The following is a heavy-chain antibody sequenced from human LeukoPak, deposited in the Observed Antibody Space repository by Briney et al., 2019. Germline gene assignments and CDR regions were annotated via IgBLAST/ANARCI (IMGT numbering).Heavy chain of an antibody. Sequence: GGSLRLSCAASGFTFSSYSMNWVRQAPGKGLEWVGRIKSKTDGGTTDYAAPVKGRFTISRDDSKNTLYLQMNSLKTEDTAVYYCTTQRSRITMVRGVIRSDHWGQGTLVTVSS. CDR2: IKSKTDGGTT. D-gene: IGHD3-10*01. V-gene: IGHV3-15*01. CDR1: GFTFSSYS. CDR3: TTQRSRITMVRGVIRSDH. J-gene: IGHJ4*02.